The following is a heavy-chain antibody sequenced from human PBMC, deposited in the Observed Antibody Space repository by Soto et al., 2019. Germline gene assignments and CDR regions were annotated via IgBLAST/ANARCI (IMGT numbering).Heavy chain of an antibody. Sequence: QVQLVQSGAEVKKPGASVKVSCKASGYTFTDYYIHWVRQAPGQGLEWMGWIRPNSGGTGSAQKFQGRVIMTRDTSISTAYMDLTRLTSDDTGVYFCARGTALPSYSLMDVWGQGTTVTVSS. J-gene: IGHJ6*02. D-gene: IGHD2-15*01. CDR2: IRPNSGGT. CDR1: GYTFTDYY. CDR3: ARGTALPSYSLMDV. V-gene: IGHV1-2*02.